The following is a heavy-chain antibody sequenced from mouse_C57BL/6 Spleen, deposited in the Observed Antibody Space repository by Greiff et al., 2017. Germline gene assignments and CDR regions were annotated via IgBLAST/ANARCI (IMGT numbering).Heavy chain of an antibody. J-gene: IGHJ3*01. CDR3: TEGLPGFAY. CDR2: IRLKSDNYAT. V-gene: IGHV6-3*01. Sequence: DVKLQESGGGLVQPGGSMKLSCVASGFTFSNYWMNWVRQSPEKGLEWVAQIRLKSDNYATHYAESVKGRFTISRDDSKSSVYLQMNNLRAEDTGIYYCTEGLPGFAYWGQGTLVTVSA. CDR1: GFTFSNYW. D-gene: IGHD3-3*01.